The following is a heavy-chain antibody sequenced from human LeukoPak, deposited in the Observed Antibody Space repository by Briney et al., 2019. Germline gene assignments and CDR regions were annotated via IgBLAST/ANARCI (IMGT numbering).Heavy chain of an antibody. D-gene: IGHD3-10*01. J-gene: IGHJ5*02. Sequence: PSETLSLTCTVSGYSISSGYYWGWIRQPPGKGLEWIGSIYHSGSTYYNPSLKSRVTISVDTSKNQFSLKLSSVTAADTAVYYCARLELYNYGSGSSKNWFDPWGQGTLVTVSS. CDR1: GYSISSGYY. V-gene: IGHV4-38-2*02. CDR2: IYHSGST. CDR3: ARLELYNYGSGSSKNWFDP.